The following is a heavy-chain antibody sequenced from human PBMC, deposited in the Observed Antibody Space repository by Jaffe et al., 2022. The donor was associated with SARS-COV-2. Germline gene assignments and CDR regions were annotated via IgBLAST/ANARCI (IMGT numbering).Heavy chain of an antibody. Sequence: QLQLQESGPGLVKPSETLSLICSVSGGSISSSYYSWGWIRQPPGRGLEWIGTIDFRGSTYYTPSLKSRLTISADTSKSQVSLKLSSVTAADTAVYFCARVLIAAPVLGALDIWGQGTGVTVFS. CDR1: GGSISSSYYS. D-gene: IGHD6-13*01. CDR3: ARVLIAAPVLGALDI. CDR2: IDFRGST. V-gene: IGHV4-39*01. J-gene: IGHJ3*02.